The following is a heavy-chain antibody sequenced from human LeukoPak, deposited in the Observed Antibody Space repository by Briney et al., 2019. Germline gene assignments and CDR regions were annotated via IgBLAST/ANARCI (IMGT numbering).Heavy chain of an antibody. CDR2: IYPGDSDT. J-gene: IGHJ4*02. CDR1: GSSFTSYW. V-gene: IGHV5-51*01. Sequence: GESLQISCQGSGSSFTSYWIAWVRQLPGKGLEWMGIIYPGDSDTRYSPSFQGQVTISADKSISTAYLQWTSLKASDTAMYYCARPLVGTGYSSSWYSAYWGQGTQVTVSS. CDR3: ARPLVGTGYSSSWYSAY. D-gene: IGHD6-13*01.